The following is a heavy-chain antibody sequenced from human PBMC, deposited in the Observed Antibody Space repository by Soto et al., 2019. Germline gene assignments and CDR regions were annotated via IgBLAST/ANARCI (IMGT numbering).Heavy chain of an antibody. D-gene: IGHD3-3*01. CDR2: ISSNGGST. CDR3: VKTQFWSGYDNDYYYYGMDV. Sequence: GGSLRLSCSASGFTFSSYAMHWVRQAPGKGLEYVSAISSNGGSTYYADSVKGRFTISRDNSKNTLYLQMSSLRAEDTAVYYCVKTQFWSGYDNDYYYYGMDVWGQGTTVTVSS. CDR1: GFTFSSYA. J-gene: IGHJ6*02. V-gene: IGHV3-64D*06.